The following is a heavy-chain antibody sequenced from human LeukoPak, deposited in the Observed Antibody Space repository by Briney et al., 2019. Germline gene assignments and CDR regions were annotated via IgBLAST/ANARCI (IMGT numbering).Heavy chain of an antibody. Sequence: GGSLRLTRTASGFTFSIYAMTGVRAAPGGGVEGVSYICYGGGRTYSVDYVAGRFTISRDNSTIILYVFMYNLRGEDPAVYYCARNRRLRVIIISAPDLWGQGTLVTVSS. V-gene: IGHV3-23*01. CDR3: ARNRRLRVIIISAPDL. CDR1: GFTFSIYA. CDR2: ICYGGGRT. J-gene: IGHJ5*02. D-gene: IGHD3-10*01.